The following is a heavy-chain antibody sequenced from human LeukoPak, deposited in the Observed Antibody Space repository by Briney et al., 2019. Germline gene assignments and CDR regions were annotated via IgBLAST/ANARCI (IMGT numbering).Heavy chain of an antibody. Sequence: GGSLRLSCAASGFTFSSYWMSWVRQAPGKGLEWVANIKQDGSEKYYVDSVKGRFTISRDNAKNSLYLQMNSLRAEDTAVYYCARVATRLRFLEWLREGFDYWGQGTLVTVSS. CDR2: IKQDGSEK. J-gene: IGHJ4*02. CDR3: ARVATRLRFLEWLREGFDY. V-gene: IGHV3-7*01. CDR1: GFTFSSYW. D-gene: IGHD3-3*01.